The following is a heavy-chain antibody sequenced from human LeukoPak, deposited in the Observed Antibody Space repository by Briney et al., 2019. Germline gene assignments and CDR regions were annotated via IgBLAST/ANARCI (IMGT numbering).Heavy chain of an antibody. V-gene: IGHV1-18*01. D-gene: IGHD3-16*01. CDR2: ISAYNGNT. J-gene: IGHJ5*02. Sequence: ASVKVSCKASGYTFSSYGINWVRQAPGEGLEWMGWISAYNGNTNYAQRLQGKFTMTTDTSTSTAYMEVRSLRSDDTAIYYCARDLAWGKSNLNKSHTAWLDPWGQGTLVTVSS. CDR1: GYTFSSYG. CDR3: ARDLAWGKSNLNKSHTAWLDP.